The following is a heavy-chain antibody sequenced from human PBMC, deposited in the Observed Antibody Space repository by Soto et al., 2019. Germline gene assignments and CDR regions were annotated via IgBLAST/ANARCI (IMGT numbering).Heavy chain of an antibody. V-gene: IGHV5-51*01. CDR2: VYPRDSDT. J-gene: IGHJ4*02. D-gene: IGHD2-15*01. CDR1: GYIFIDYW. Sequence: PGDSLKISCKASGYIFIDYWIGWVRQMPGKGLEWMGIVYPRDSDTRYSPSFQGQVTISADRSTGTAFLQWRSLKASDTALYYCARPPLPGYSIHFNSWGQGTLVTVSS. CDR3: ARPPLPGYSIHFNS.